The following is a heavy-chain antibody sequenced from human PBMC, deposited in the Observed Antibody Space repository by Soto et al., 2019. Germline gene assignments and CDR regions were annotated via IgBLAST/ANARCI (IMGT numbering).Heavy chain of an antibody. D-gene: IGHD3-3*02. Sequence: QVQLVQSGAEVKKPGSSVKVSCKTSGGTFRTSGISWVRQAPGQGLEWMGGIMPVFPTADYAQKFQGRVTITADESTSTAYMELSSLRSEDTAVYYCARDKDRQQLGGNYYYIMDVWGQGTTVTVSS. V-gene: IGHV1-69*12. CDR3: ARDKDRQQLGGNYYYIMDV. CDR2: IMPVFPTA. J-gene: IGHJ6*01. CDR1: GGTFRTSG.